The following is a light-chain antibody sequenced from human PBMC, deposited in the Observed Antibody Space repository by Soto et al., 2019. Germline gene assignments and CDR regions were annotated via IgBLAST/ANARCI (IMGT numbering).Light chain of an antibody. CDR3: QSYDSSLSGSYV. CDR2: GNS. CDR1: SSNIGAGYD. V-gene: IGLV1-40*01. Sequence: QSVLTQPPSVSGAPGQRVTISCTGSSSNIGAGYDVHWYQQLPGTAPKLLIYGNSNRPSGVPDRFSGSKSGTSASLGITGLQAEDEADYYCQSYDSSLSGSYVFGTGTQLTVL. J-gene: IGLJ1*01.